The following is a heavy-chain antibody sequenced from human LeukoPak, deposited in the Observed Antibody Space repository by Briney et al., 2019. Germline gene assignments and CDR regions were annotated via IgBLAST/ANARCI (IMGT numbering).Heavy chain of an antibody. CDR1: GFTFNSYW. V-gene: IGHV3-7*04. Sequence: TGGSLRLSCAASGFTFNSYWMSWVRQAPGKGLEWVANVQQEGSEKYYVDSVKGRFTISRDNTKDSLYLQMNSLRAEDTAIYYCARGPQFSGPGWFDPWGQGTLVTVSS. J-gene: IGHJ5*02. D-gene: IGHD3-10*01. CDR3: ARGPQFSGPGWFDP. CDR2: VQQEGSEK.